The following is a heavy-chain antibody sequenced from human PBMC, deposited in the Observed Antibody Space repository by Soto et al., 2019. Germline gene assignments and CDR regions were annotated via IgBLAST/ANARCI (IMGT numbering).Heavy chain of an antibody. D-gene: IGHD3-10*01. CDR2: IWYDGSIK. J-gene: IGHJ6*02. V-gene: IGHV3-33*01. CDR3: ARPSYGSPYYYGMDV. Sequence: QVQLVESGGGVVQPGRSLRLSCAASGFTFSNFGMHWVRQAPGKGLEWEAVIWYDGSIKYYTDSLKGRFTISRDNSKNTLYLQMNSLRAEDTAVYYCARPSYGSPYYYGMDVWGQGTTVTVSS. CDR1: GFTFSNFG.